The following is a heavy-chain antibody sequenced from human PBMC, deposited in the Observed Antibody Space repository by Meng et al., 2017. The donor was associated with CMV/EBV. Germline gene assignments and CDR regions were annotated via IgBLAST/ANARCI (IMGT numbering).Heavy chain of an antibody. CDR3: ASQYCYGTSCYDYYYYYAMDV. J-gene: IGHJ6*02. Sequence: ASVKVSCKASGYTFTSYDINWVRQATGQGLEWMGWMNPNSGNTGYAQKFQGRVTITADRSTSTAYMELSSLRSEDTAVYYCASQYCYGTSCYDYYYYYAMDVWGQGTTVTVSS. D-gene: IGHD2-2*01. CDR2: MNPNSGNT. V-gene: IGHV1-8*03. CDR1: GYTFTSYD.